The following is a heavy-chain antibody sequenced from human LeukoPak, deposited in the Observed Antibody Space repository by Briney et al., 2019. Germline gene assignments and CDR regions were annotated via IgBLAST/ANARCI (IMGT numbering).Heavy chain of an antibody. CDR2: ISGSGGST. D-gene: IGHD5-12*01. CDR3: AKDWAGVATILPYYFDY. CDR1: GFTFSSYA. V-gene: IGHV3-23*01. J-gene: IGHJ4*02. Sequence: GGSLRLSCAASGFTFSSYAMSWVRQAPGKGLEWVSAISGSGGSTYYADSVKGRFTISRDNSKNTLYLQMNSLRAEGTAVYYCAKDWAGVATILPYYFDYWGQGTLVTVSS.